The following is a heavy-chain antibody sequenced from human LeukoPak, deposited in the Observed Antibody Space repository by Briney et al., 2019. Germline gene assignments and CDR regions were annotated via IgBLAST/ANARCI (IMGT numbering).Heavy chain of an antibody. CDR2: INQDASVR. V-gene: IGHV3-7*01. D-gene: IGHD6-13*01. Sequence: GGSLRLSCAASGFTFSSYGMQWFRQAPDKGLEFVANINQDASVRNYMDSLKGRCTISRDNAKKSVYLEINSLRADDTAVYYCARDPGSSSFDLWGQGALVTVSS. CDR1: GFTFSSYG. J-gene: IGHJ4*02. CDR3: ARDPGSSSFDL.